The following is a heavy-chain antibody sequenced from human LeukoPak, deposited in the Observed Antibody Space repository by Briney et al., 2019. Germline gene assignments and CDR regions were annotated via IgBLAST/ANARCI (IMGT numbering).Heavy chain of an antibody. Sequence: GGSLRLSCAASGFTFSTSWMHWVRQAPGKGLVWVSRINSDGSSTSYADSVKGRFTISRDNAKNTLYLQMNSLRAEDTAVYYCAAGGSKLFDAFDIWGQGTMVTVSS. CDR1: GFTFSTSW. D-gene: IGHD1-26*01. CDR3: AAGGSKLFDAFDI. V-gene: IGHV3-74*01. J-gene: IGHJ3*02. CDR2: INSDGSST.